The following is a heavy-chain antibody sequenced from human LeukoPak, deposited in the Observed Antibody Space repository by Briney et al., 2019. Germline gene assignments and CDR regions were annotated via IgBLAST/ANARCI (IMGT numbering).Heavy chain of an antibody. CDR2: IKQDGSET. CDR3: AGGTGWLIDH. Sequence: GGSLRLSCVTSGFIFSNYWMNWVRQAPGKGLEWVANIKQDGSETYYVDAVKGRFTISRDNARNSLSLQMNSLRDEDTAVYFCAGGTGWLIDHWGQGTLVTVSS. V-gene: IGHV3-7*04. J-gene: IGHJ4*02. D-gene: IGHD6-19*01. CDR1: GFIFSNYW.